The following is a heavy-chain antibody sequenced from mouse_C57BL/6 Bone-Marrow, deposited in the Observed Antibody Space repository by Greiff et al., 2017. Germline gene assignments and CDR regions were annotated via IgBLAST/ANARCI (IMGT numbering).Heavy chain of an antibody. CDR2: INPNNGGT. D-gene: IGHD1-1*01. Sequence: VQLQQSGPELVKPGASVKISCKASGYTFTDYYMNWVKQSHGTSLEWIGDINPNNGGTSYNQKFKGKATVTVDKSSSTAYMELRSLTSEDSAVYYCAREGYYGSSYWYFDVWGTGTTVTVSS. J-gene: IGHJ1*03. CDR1: GYTFTDYY. CDR3: AREGYYGSSYWYFDV. V-gene: IGHV1-26*01.